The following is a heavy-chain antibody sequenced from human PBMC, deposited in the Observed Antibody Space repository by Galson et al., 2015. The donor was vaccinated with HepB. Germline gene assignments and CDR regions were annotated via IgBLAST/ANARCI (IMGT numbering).Heavy chain of an antibody. CDR1: GFTFSSYS. Sequence: SLRLSCAASGFTFSSYSMNWVRQAPGKGLEWVSSISSSSSYIYYADSVKGRFTISRDNAKNSLYLQMNSLRAEDTAVYYCARDPRERGSNVVVTAIPLVAFDIWGQGTMVTVSS. CDR3: ARDPRERGSNVVVTAIPLVAFDI. V-gene: IGHV3-21*01. D-gene: IGHD2-21*02. J-gene: IGHJ3*02. CDR2: ISSSSSYI.